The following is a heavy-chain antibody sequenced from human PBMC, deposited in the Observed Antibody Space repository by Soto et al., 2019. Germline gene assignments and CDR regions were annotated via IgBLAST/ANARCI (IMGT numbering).Heavy chain of an antibody. V-gene: IGHV1-46*03. CDR1: GDSFTRYY. CDR3: AREGKGDYDFWSGYSVRDAFDI. CDR2: IDPSGGST. D-gene: IGHD3-3*01. J-gene: IGHJ3*02. Sequence: AAVKRPCKASGDSFTRYYIYWVLQAPGQGLEWMGIIDPSGGSTSYAQKFQGRVTMTRDTSTSTVYMELSSLRSEDTAVYYCAREGKGDYDFWSGYSVRDAFDIWGQGTMVTVSS.